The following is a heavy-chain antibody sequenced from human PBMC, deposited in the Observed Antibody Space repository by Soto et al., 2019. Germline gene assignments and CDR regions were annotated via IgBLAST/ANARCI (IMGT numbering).Heavy chain of an antibody. D-gene: IGHD3-10*01. V-gene: IGHV3-23*01. CDR3: AKGDAVRSQSYYFDY. CDR2: ISGSGGST. J-gene: IGHJ4*02. Sequence: GGSLRLSCAASGFTFSSYAMSWVRQAPGKGLEWVSAISGSGGSTYYADSVKGRFTISRDNSKNTLYLQMNSLRAEDTAVYYCAKGDAVRSQSYYFDYWGQAPLVTVSS. CDR1: GFTFSSYA.